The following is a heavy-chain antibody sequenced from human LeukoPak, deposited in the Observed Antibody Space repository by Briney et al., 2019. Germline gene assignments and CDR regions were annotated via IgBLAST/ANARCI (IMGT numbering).Heavy chain of an antibody. V-gene: IGHV3-23*01. Sequence: GGSLRLSCAASGFTFSSYAMSWVRQAPGKGLEWVSAISGSGGSTYYADSVKGRFTISRDNSKNTLYLQMNSLRAEDTAVYYCATGPGAYDLWSGYGTGEYWGQGTLVTVSS. CDR3: ATGPGAYDLWSGYGTGEY. CDR2: ISGSGGST. CDR1: GFTFSSYA. D-gene: IGHD3-3*01. J-gene: IGHJ4*02.